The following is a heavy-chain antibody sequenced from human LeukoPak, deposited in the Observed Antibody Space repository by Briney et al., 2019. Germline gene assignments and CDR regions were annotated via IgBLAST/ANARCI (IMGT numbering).Heavy chain of an antibody. Sequence: GGSLRLSCAASGFTFDDYAMHWVRQAPGKGLEWVSGISRNSGSIGYADSVKGRFTISRDNAKNSLYLQMNSLRAEDTAVYYCARAGYDSSGYYDYYYHGMDVWGQGTTVTVSS. D-gene: IGHD3-22*01. V-gene: IGHV3-9*01. J-gene: IGHJ6*02. CDR2: ISRNSGSI. CDR3: ARAGYDSSGYYDYYYHGMDV. CDR1: GFTFDDYA.